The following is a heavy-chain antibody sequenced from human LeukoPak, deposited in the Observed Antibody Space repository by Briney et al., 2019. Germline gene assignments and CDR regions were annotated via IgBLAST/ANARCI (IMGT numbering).Heavy chain of an antibody. CDR3: ASRVVVPAANMDV. J-gene: IGHJ6*04. CDR1: GFTFSSYG. D-gene: IGHD2-2*01. V-gene: IGHV3-33*01. Sequence: GGSLRLSCAASGFTFSSYGMHWVRQAPGKGLEWVAVIWYDGSNKYYADSVKGRFTISRDNSKNTLYLQMNSLRAEDTAVYYCASRVVVPAANMDVWGKGTTATVSS. CDR2: IWYDGSNK.